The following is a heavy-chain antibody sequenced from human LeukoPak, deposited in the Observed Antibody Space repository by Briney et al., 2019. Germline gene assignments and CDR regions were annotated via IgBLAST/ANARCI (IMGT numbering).Heavy chain of an antibody. CDR2: ISWNSGSI. V-gene: IGHV3-9*01. CDR1: GFTFSSYA. D-gene: IGHD6-19*01. J-gene: IGHJ4*02. Sequence: GGSLRLSCVVSGFTFSSYAMSWVRQAPGKGLEWVSGISWNSGSIGYADSVKGRFTISRDNAKNSLYLQMNSLRAEDTALYYCAKDGYSSGWYSVDYWGQGTLVTVSS. CDR3: AKDGYSSGWYSVDY.